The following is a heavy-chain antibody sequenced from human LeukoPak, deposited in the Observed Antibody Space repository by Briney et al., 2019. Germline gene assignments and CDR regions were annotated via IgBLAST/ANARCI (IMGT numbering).Heavy chain of an antibody. CDR2: INAGNGNT. D-gene: IGHD3-10*01. CDR1: GYTFTRYA. J-gene: IGHJ4*02. Sequence: ASVKVSCKASGYTFTRYAMHWVRQAPGQRLEWMGWINAGNGNTKYSQKFQGRVTITRDTSASTAYMELSSLRSEDTAVYYCARDVMVRGVLPGYWGQVTLVTVSS. V-gene: IGHV1-3*01. CDR3: ARDVMVRGVLPGY.